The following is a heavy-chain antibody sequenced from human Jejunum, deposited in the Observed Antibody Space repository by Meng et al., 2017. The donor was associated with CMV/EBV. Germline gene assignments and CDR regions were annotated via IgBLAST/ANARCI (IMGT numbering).Heavy chain of an antibody. Sequence: YWMHWLRQSPGKGLVWASRSNYDGTVTNYADSVKGRFTISRDNGRNTLYLQMDSLRAEDTAVYYCARGAYYSDSPDYQNPDAFDIWGQGTMVTVSS. CDR1: YW. CDR2: SNYDGTVT. D-gene: IGHD3-22*01. CDR3: ARGAYYSDSPDYQNPDAFDI. J-gene: IGHJ3*02. V-gene: IGHV3-74*01.